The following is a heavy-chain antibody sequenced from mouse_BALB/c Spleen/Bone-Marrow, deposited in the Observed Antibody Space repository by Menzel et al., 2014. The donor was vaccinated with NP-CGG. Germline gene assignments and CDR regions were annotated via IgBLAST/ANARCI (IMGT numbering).Heavy chain of an antibody. D-gene: IGHD2-14*01. V-gene: IGHV14-3*02. J-gene: IGHJ1*01. CDR1: GFNIKDTY. Sequence: VQLQQSGAELVKPGASVKLSCTASGFNIKDTYMHWVKQRPEQGLEWIGRIDPANGNTKYDPKLQGKANITADTSSNTAYLQLSSLTSEDTAVYYCASYRYAWYFDVWGAGTTVTVSS. CDR3: ASYRYAWYFDV. CDR2: IDPANGNT.